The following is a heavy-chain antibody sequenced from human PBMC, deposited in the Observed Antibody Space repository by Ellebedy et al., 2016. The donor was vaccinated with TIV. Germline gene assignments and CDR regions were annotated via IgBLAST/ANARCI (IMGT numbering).Heavy chain of an antibody. CDR2: VSRGREA. J-gene: IGHJ4*02. D-gene: IGHD3-3*01. CDR1: GFTFSISG. CDR3: SRDGSEWSRDC. Sequence: GGSLRLSXAASGFTFSISGMTWVRQRPGKGLEWVATVSRGREAYYADPFKGRFFISRDNDLNSVFLQLNNLRVEDTAVYYCSRDGSEWSRDCWGQGTLVTVSS. V-gene: IGHV3-21*06.